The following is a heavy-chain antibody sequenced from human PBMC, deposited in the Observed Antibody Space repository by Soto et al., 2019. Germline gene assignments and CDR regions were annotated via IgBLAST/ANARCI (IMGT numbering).Heavy chain of an antibody. CDR2: IYYSGST. CDR1: GGSISSSSYY. D-gene: IGHD2-15*01. Sequence: SETLSLTCTVSGGSISSSSYYWGWIRQPPEKGLEWIGSIYYSGSTYYNPSLKSRVTISVDTSKNQFSLKLSSVTAADTAVYYCARLYCRGGSCRLSTSFDYWGKGTLVTVPS. CDR3: ARLYCRGGSCRLSTSFDY. J-gene: IGHJ4*02. V-gene: IGHV4-39*01.